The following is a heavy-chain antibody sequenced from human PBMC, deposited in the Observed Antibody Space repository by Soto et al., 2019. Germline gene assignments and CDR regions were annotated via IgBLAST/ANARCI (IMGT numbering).Heavy chain of an antibody. CDR2: TYYRSKWYN. CDR3: ARWDHDYGYLDV. CDR1: GDSVSSNRGA. J-gene: IGHJ6*02. Sequence: PSQTLSLTCDISGDSVSSNRGAWTWIRQSPSRGLEWLGRTYYRSKWYNEYELSVKSRITINADTCKNQFTLQLNSVTPEDAAVYYCARWDHDYGYLDVWGLGTTVTVSS. D-gene: IGHD4-17*01. V-gene: IGHV6-1*01.